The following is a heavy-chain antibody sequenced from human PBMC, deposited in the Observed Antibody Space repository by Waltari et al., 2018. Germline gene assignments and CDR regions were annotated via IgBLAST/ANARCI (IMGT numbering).Heavy chain of an antibody. J-gene: IGHJ3*01. V-gene: IGHV3-48*03. Sequence: EVQLVESGGTLVQPGGSLRLSCAASGFTFSSFEMDWVRRATGRGLEWVSYISRGGSTPKYAAAGKGAFANSREGGRKSLYLQMSSLRAEDTAVYYCARQWGYYDSSGHRRDTFDFWGQGTRVTVSS. CDR3: ARQWGYYDSSGHRRDTFDF. D-gene: IGHD3-22*01. CDR2: ISRGGSTP. CDR1: GFTFSSFE.